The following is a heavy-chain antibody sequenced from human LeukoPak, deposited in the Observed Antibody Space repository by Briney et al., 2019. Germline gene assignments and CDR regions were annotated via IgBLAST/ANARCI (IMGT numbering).Heavy chain of an antibody. CDR3: AREGREGYNYPALDF. CDR1: GFSFGSYW. Sequence: GGSLRISCVASGFSFGSYWMAWVRQAPGKGLEWVANMKHDGIEKYHVDSVKGRFTISRDNTKNSLYLHMSSLRVEDTAVYYCAREGREGYNYPALDFWGQGILVTV. CDR2: MKHDGIEK. J-gene: IGHJ4*02. V-gene: IGHV3-7*05. D-gene: IGHD5-24*01.